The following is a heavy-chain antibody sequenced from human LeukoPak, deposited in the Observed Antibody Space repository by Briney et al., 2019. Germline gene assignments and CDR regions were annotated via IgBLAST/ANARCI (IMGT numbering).Heavy chain of an antibody. CDR3: ARDRDYYDSSGYTMKDY. V-gene: IGHV3-11*01. J-gene: IGHJ4*02. CDR1: GFTFSDYY. D-gene: IGHD3-22*01. CDR2: ISSSGSTI. Sequence: GGSLRLSCAASGFTFSDYYMTWIRQAPGKGPEYVSYISSSGSTIYYADSVRGRFTVSRDNAKNSLYLQMNSLRADDTAVYYCARDRDYYDSSGYTMKDYWGQGTLVTVSS.